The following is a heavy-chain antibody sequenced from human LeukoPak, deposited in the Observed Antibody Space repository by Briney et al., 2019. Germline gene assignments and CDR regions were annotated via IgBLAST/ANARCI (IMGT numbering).Heavy chain of an antibody. D-gene: IGHD3-10*01. CDR3: ARDYGSGSYYKLGDYYMDV. J-gene: IGHJ6*03. Sequence: GGTLRLSCAASGFTFSSYGMSWVRQAPGKGLEWVSAISGSGGSTYYADSVKGRFTISRDNSKNTLYLQMNSLRAEDTAVYYCARDYGSGSYYKLGDYYMDVWGKGTTVTISS. CDR1: GFTFSSYG. V-gene: IGHV3-23*01. CDR2: ISGSGGST.